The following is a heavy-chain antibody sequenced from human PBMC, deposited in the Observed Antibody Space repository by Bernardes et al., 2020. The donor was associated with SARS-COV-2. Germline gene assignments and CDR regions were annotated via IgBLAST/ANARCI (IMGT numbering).Heavy chain of an antibody. V-gene: IGHV3-74*01. Sequence: GGSLRLSCATSGFTFRSDWVHWVRQAPGKGLVWVSRINGDGSTINYADSVKGRFTISRDNAKNTLYLQMNSLTTEDTAVYYCARAGNYRFDYWGQGTLVTVSS. CDR2: INGDGSTI. CDR1: GFTFRSDW. J-gene: IGHJ4*02. CDR3: ARAGNYRFDY. D-gene: IGHD1-7*01.